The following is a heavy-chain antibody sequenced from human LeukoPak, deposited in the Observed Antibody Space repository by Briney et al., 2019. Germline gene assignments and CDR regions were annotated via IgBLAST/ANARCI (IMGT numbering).Heavy chain of an antibody. J-gene: IGHJ6*03. V-gene: IGHV4-61*02. CDR2: IYTSGST. CDR1: GGSISSGSYY. CDR3: ARGRYSGSYYVFYYMDV. Sequence: SETLSLTCTVSGGSISSGSYYWSWIRQPAGKGLEWIGRIYTSGSTNYNPSLKSRVTISVDTSKNQFSLKLSSVTAADTAVCYCARGRYSGSYYVFYYMDVWGKGTTVTVSS. D-gene: IGHD1-26*01.